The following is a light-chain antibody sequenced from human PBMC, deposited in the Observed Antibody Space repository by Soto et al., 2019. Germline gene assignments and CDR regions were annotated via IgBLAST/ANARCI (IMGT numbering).Light chain of an antibody. J-gene: IGLJ2*01. Sequence: QSALTQPPSASGSLGQSVTVSCTGSSSDVGTYAYVSWYQQHPGKAPKLMIYEVSNRPSGVSNRFSGSKSGNTASLTISGLQAEDEADYYCSSYTSSSTLVFGGGTKLTVL. CDR1: SSDVGTYAY. CDR2: EVS. CDR3: SSYTSSSTLV. V-gene: IGLV2-14*01.